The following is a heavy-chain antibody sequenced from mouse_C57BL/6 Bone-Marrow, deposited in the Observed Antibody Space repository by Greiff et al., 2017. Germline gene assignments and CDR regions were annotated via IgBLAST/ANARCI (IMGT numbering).Heavy chain of an antibody. V-gene: IGHV1-80*01. CDR1: GYAFSSYW. CDR3: ARWNWVYFDY. Sequence: VQLQQSGAELVKPGASVKISCKASGYAFSSYWMNWVKQRPGKGLEWIGQLYPGDGDTNYTGKFKGKATLTADKSSSTAYMQLSSLTSEDSAVYFCARWNWVYFDYWGQGTTLTVSS. CDR2: LYPGDGDT. D-gene: IGHD4-1*01. J-gene: IGHJ2*01.